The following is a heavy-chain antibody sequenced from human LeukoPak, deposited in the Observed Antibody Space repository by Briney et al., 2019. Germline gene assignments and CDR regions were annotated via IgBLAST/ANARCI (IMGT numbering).Heavy chain of an antibody. CDR2: IIPIFGTA. J-gene: IGHJ6*03. V-gene: IGHV1-69*05. CDR1: GGTFSSYA. D-gene: IGHD3-3*01. CDR3: ARSGQYYDFWSGRSGYMDV. Sequence: SVKVSCKASGGTFSSYAISWVRQAPGQGLEWMGRIIPIFGTANYAQEFQGRVTITTDESTSTAYMELSSLRSEDTAVYYCARSGQYYDFWSGRSGYMDVWGKGTMVTVSS.